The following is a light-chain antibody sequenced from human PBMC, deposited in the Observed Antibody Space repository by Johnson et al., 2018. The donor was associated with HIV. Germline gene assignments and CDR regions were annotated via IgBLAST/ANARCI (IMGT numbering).Light chain of an antibody. CDR1: SSNIGSNT. CDR3: AAWDDSLNGPHV. J-gene: IGLJ1*01. Sequence: QAVLTQPPSASGTPGQRVTISCSGSSSNIGSNTVNWYQQLPGTAPKLLIYRNNQRPSGVPDRFSGSKSGTSASLAISGLQAEDEADYYCAAWDDSLNGPHVFGTGTKVTVL. V-gene: IGLV1-44*01. CDR2: RNN.